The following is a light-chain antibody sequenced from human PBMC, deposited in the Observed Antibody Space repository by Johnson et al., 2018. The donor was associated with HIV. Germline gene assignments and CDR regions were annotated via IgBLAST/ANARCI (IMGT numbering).Light chain of an antibody. V-gene: IGLV1-51*01. CDR1: SSNIGNNY. CDR3: GAWNSSLSTAF. CDR2: DNN. Sequence: QSVLTQPPSMSAAPGEKVTISCSGSSSNIGNNYVSWYRQVPGTAPKLLIYDNNRRPSGIPDRVSGSTADTSATLGINGLQTGDEADYYCGAWNSSLSTAFFETGTKVTVL. J-gene: IGLJ1*01.